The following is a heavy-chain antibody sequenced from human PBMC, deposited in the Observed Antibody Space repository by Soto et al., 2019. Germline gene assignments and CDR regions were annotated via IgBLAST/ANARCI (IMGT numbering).Heavy chain of an antibody. CDR3: ARHGWQVLPFFDY. D-gene: IGHD2-15*01. Sequence: QVQLQESGPGLVKPSETLSPTCAVSGGSISPYYWSWIRQSPGKGLEWIGFIFYNGSTNYNPTLKNRITISVDTSKNQFALKLNSVTAADTAVYYCARHGWQVLPFFDYWGHGTLVTVSS. CDR2: IFYNGST. J-gene: IGHJ4*01. V-gene: IGHV4-59*08. CDR1: GGSISPYY.